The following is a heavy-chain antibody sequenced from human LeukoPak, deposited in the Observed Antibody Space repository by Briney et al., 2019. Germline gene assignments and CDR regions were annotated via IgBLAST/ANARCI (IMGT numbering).Heavy chain of an antibody. D-gene: IGHD2-15*01. CDR3: ARGDIVVVVAASNFYYYYGMDV. CDR2: IYYSGST. J-gene: IGHJ6*02. V-gene: IGHV4-31*03. Sequence: PSQTLSLTCTVSGGSISSGGHYWSWIRQHPGKGMEWIGYIYYSGSTYYNPSLKSRVTISVDTSKNQFSLKLSSVTAADTAVYYCARGDIVVVVAASNFYYYYGMDVWGQGTTVTVSS. CDR1: GGSISSGGHY.